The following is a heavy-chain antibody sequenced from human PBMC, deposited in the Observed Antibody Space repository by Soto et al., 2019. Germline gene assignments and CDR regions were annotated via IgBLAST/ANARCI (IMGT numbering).Heavy chain of an antibody. Sequence: SETLSLTCTVSGGSVSSGSYYWSWIRQPPGKGLEWIGYIYYSGSTNYNPSLKSRVTISVDTAKNQFSLKLSSVTAADTAVYYCARDRIAAAGTGVDPWGQGTLVTVSS. V-gene: IGHV4-61*01. J-gene: IGHJ5*02. D-gene: IGHD6-13*01. CDR1: GGSVSSGSYY. CDR3: ARDRIAAAGTGVDP. CDR2: IYYSGST.